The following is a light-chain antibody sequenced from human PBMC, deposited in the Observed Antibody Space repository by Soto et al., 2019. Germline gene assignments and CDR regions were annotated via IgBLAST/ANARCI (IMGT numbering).Light chain of an antibody. Sequence: QSVLTQPASVSGSPGQSITISCTGTSSDVGAYNYVSWYQQQSGKAPKLLIHEVSSRPAGVSDRFSGSKSGNTASLTISGLQAEDEADYYCSAFATSRAYVFGIGT. J-gene: IGLJ1*01. CDR3: SAFATSRAYV. CDR2: EVS. CDR1: SSDVGAYNY. V-gene: IGLV2-14*01.